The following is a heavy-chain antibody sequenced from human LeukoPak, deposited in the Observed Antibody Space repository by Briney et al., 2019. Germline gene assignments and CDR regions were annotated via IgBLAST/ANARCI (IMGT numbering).Heavy chain of an antibody. Sequence: GRSLRLSCAVSGFIFSSYSMNWVRQAAGKGLEWVSYITGSSSAIYYADSVKGRFTISRDNAKNSLYLQMNSLRDENTGVYYCAKVGRGTWYFDYWGQGTLVTVSS. CDR2: ITGSSSAI. J-gene: IGHJ4*02. V-gene: IGHV3-48*02. CDR1: GFIFSSYS. D-gene: IGHD1-1*01. CDR3: AKVGRGTWYFDY.